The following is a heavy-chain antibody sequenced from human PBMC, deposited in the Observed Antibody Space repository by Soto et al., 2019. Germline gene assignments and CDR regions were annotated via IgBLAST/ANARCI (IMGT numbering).Heavy chain of an antibody. CDR1: GFTFRNYA. D-gene: IGHD2-15*01. V-gene: IGHV3-30-3*01. CDR3: ARERLTTVVTCLNY. Sequence: GGSLRLSCAASGFTFRNYAMHWVRQAPGKGLEWVAIISYDGSNQYYADSVKGRFTISRDNSKNTVYLQMNSLRAEDTAVYYCARERLTTVVTCLNYWGQGT. J-gene: IGHJ4*02. CDR2: ISYDGSNQ.